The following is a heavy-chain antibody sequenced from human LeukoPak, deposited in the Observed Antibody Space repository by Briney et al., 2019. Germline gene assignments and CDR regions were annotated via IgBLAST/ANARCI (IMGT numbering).Heavy chain of an antibody. CDR3: ARGFPLLATVTTWGAFDI. D-gene: IGHD4-17*01. J-gene: IGHJ3*02. CDR2: INHSGST. Sequence: PSETLSLTCAVYGGSFSGYYWSWIRQPPGKGLEWIGEINHSGSTNYNPSLKSRVTISVDTSKNQFSLKLSSVTAADTAVYYCARGFPLLATVTTWGAFDIWGQGTMVTVSS. CDR1: GGSFSGYY. V-gene: IGHV4-34*01.